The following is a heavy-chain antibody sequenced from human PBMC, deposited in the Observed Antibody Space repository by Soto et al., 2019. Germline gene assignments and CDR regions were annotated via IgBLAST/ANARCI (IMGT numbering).Heavy chain of an antibody. CDR3: ARDLRPLATTDSEGWSWFDP. CDR1: GYTFTSFP. D-gene: IGHD1-26*01. V-gene: IGHV1-18*01. J-gene: IGHJ5*02. Sequence: ASVKVSCKPSGYTFTSFPINWVRQAPGQGLEWMGWISNFNGHTKYAQNFQGRVTMTTDTSPSTVYMELRSLRSDDTAVYYCARDLRPLATTDSEGWSWFDPWGQGTLVTVSS. CDR2: ISNFNGHT.